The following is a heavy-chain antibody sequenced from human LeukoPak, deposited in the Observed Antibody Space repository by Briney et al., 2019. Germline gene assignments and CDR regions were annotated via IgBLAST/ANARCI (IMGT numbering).Heavy chain of an antibody. J-gene: IGHJ6*03. Sequence: SETLSLTCAVYGGSFSGYYWSWIRQPPGKGLEWIGEINHSGSTNYNPSLMSRVTISVDTSKNQFSLKLTSVTAADTAVYYCARQHNWNYVDYYYYMDVWGKGTTVTVSS. CDR3: ARQHNWNYVDYYYYMDV. V-gene: IGHV4-34*01. CDR1: GGSFSGYY. CDR2: INHSGST. D-gene: IGHD1-7*01.